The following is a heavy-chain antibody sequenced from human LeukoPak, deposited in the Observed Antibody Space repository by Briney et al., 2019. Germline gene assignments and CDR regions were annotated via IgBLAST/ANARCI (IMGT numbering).Heavy chain of an antibody. Sequence: GGSLRLSCAASGFTFSSYSMNWVRQAPGKGLEWVSYISSSSSTIYYADSVKGRFTISRDNAKNSLYLQMNSLRAEDTAVYYCARDSSLWYDSSGYCDYWGQGTLVTVSS. CDR1: GFTFSSYS. D-gene: IGHD3-22*01. CDR3: ARDSSLWYDSSGYCDY. CDR2: ISSSSSTI. V-gene: IGHV3-48*01. J-gene: IGHJ4*02.